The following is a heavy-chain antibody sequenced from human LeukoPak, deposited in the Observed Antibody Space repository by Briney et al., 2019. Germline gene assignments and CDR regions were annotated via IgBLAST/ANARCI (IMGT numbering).Heavy chain of an antibody. CDR3: ARDQYYYASSGSPYYYYGMDV. Sequence: GGSLRLSCAASGFTFSSYPMLGVRQAPGKGREWVAVISYDGSNKYYADSVKGRFTISRDNSKNTLYLQMNSLRAEDTAVYYCARDQYYYASSGSPYYYYGMDVWGQGTTVTVSS. CDR2: ISYDGSNK. CDR1: GFTFSSYP. D-gene: IGHD3-22*01. J-gene: IGHJ6*02. V-gene: IGHV3-30-3*01.